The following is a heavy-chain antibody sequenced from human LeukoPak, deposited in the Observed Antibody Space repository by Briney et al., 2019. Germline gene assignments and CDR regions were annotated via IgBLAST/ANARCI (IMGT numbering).Heavy chain of an antibody. CDR3: ASQVWFGEYYFDY. CDR2: IYHSGST. D-gene: IGHD3-10*01. V-gene: IGHV4-38-2*02. J-gene: IGHJ4*02. Sequence: PSETLSLTCTVSGYSISSGYYWGWIRQPPGKGLEWIGSIYHSGSTNYNPSLKSRVTISVDTSKNQFSLKLSSVTAADTAVYYCASQVWFGEYYFDYWGQGTLVTVSS. CDR1: GYSISSGYY.